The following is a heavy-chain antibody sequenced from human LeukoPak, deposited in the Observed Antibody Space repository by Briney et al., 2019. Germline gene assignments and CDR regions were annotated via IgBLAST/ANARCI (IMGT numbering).Heavy chain of an antibody. CDR3: AKDRGLRYFDWLLGY. CDR1: GFTFSSYG. J-gene: IGHJ4*02. Sequence: GGSLRLSCAASGFTFSSYGMTWLRQTPAKGLEWVSAISGSGETTYYSDSVKGRFTISRDNSKNTLYLQMNSLRAEDTAVYYCAKDRGLRYFDWLLGYWGQGTLVTVSS. V-gene: IGHV3-23*01. CDR2: ISGSGETT. D-gene: IGHD3-9*01.